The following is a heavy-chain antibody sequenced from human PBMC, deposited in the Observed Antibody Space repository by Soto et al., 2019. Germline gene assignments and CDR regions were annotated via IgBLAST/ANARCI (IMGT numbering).Heavy chain of an antibody. Sequence: SLRLSCAASGFTFSSYGMHWVRQAPGKGLEWVAVISYDGSNKYYADSVKGRFTISRDNSKNTLYLQMNSLRAEDTAVYYCAKDPSTGSGDSSPIWFQHWGQGTLVTVSS. V-gene: IGHV3-30*18. CDR2: ISYDGSNK. CDR1: GFTFSSYG. D-gene: IGHD6-13*01. J-gene: IGHJ1*01. CDR3: AKDPSTGSGDSSPIWFQH.